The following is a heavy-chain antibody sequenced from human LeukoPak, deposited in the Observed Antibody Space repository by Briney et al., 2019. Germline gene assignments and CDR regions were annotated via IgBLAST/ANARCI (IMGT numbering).Heavy chain of an antibody. J-gene: IGHJ4*02. Sequence: SETLSLTCTVSGGSISSSSYYWGWIRQPPGKGLEWIGNIYYSGSIYYNPSLKSRVTISVDTSKNQFSLKLSSVTAADTAVYYCASSYYGSGPDYWGQGTLVTVSS. D-gene: IGHD3-10*01. CDR1: GGSISSSSYY. CDR2: IYYSGSI. CDR3: ASSYYGSGPDY. V-gene: IGHV4-39*07.